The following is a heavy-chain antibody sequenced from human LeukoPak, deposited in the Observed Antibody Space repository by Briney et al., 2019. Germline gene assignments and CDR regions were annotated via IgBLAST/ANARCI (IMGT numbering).Heavy chain of an antibody. J-gene: IGHJ4*02. D-gene: IGHD4-17*01. Sequence: SETLSLTCAVYGGSFSGYYWSWIRQPPGKGLEWIGEINHSGSTNYNPSLKSRVTISVDTSKNQFSLKLRSVTAADTAVYYCARGDYGPPDYYFDYWGQGTLVTVSS. V-gene: IGHV4-34*01. CDR1: GGSFSGYY. CDR3: ARGDYGPPDYYFDY. CDR2: INHSGST.